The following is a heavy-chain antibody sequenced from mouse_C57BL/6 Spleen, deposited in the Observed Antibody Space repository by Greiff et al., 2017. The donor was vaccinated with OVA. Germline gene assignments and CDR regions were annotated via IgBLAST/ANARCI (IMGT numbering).Heavy chain of an antibody. V-gene: IGHV1-26*01. CDR1: GYTFTDYY. CDR2: INPNNGGT. Sequence: EVQLQQSGPELVKPGASVKISCKASGYTFTDYYMNWVKQSHGKSLEWIGDINPNNGGTSYNQKFKGKATLTVDKSSSTAYMELRSLTSEDSAVYYCARSWDYDSAWFAYWGQGTLVTVSA. J-gene: IGHJ3*01. D-gene: IGHD2-4*01. CDR3: ARSWDYDSAWFAY.